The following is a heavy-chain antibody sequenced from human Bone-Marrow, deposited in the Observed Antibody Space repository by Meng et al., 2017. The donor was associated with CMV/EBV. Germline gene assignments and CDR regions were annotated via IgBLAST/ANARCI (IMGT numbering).Heavy chain of an antibody. D-gene: IGHD2-2*01. J-gene: IGHJ3*02. Sequence: ASVKVSCKASGFTLSAYYMHWVRQAPGQGPEWMGWLNPYSGATKYAQKFQGRVTMTGDTSISTAYLDLSWLGSDDTAVYYCARWEALGYCSSTSCQPIWGQGKMVNVAS. CDR3: ARWEALGYCSSTSCQPI. CDR2: LNPYSGAT. V-gene: IGHV1-2*02. CDR1: GFTLSAYY.